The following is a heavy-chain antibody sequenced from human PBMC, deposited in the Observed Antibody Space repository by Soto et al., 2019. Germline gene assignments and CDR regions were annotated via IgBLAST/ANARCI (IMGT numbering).Heavy chain of an antibody. Sequence: EVQLLESGGGLVQPGGSLRLSCAASGFTFSTYAMNWVRQAQGNGLEWVSAISGSGGSIHYADSMKGRFTISRDNSKNTLYLQMNSLRDEDTAVYHCVKGYWKGDVWGQGTTVTVSS. CDR3: VKGYWKGDV. CDR1: GFTFSTYA. V-gene: IGHV3-23*01. J-gene: IGHJ6*02. CDR2: ISGSGGSI. D-gene: IGHD1-1*01.